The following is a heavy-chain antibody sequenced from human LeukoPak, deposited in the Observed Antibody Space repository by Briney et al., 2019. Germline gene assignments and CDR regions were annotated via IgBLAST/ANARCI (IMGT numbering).Heavy chain of an antibody. D-gene: IGHD6-19*01. CDR1: GFTFSSYS. Sequence: GRSPRLSCAASGFTFSSYSMNWVRQAPGKGLEWVSSISSSSSYIYYADSVKGRFTISRDNAKNSLYLQMNSLRAEDTAVYYCARDMSGSGSLSAFDIWGQGTMVTVSS. CDR3: ARDMSGSGSLSAFDI. CDR2: ISSSSSYI. V-gene: IGHV3-21*01. J-gene: IGHJ3*02.